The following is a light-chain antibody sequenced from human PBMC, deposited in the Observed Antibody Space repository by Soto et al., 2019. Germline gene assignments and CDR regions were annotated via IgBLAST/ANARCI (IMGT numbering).Light chain of an antibody. CDR1: QSVSSSY. CDR3: QKYGGSPQT. Sequence: EIVVTPSPGTVSLSPGERATLSCMASQSVSSSYLAWYQQKPGQAPRILISDTSNRATGIKDRFSGSGSGTDFTITISRLEHEDFAVYYCQKYGGSPQTCGQGTKGDIK. J-gene: IGKJ1*01. CDR2: DTS. V-gene: IGKV3-20*01.